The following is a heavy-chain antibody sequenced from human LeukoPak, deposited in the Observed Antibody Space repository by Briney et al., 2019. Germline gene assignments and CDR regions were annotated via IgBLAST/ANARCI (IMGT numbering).Heavy chain of an antibody. CDR3: ARGVVTAYAAFDS. Sequence: GGSLRLSCAASGFIFSRYTLHWVRQAPGKGLEWVSMISFDGSTKDYADSVKGRFTISRDNSKNTLDLQMTSLRTEDTAVYYCARGVVTAYAAFDSWGQGTLVTVSS. V-gene: IGHV3-30-3*01. J-gene: IGHJ4*02. CDR1: GFIFSRYT. CDR2: ISFDGSTK. D-gene: IGHD2-21*02.